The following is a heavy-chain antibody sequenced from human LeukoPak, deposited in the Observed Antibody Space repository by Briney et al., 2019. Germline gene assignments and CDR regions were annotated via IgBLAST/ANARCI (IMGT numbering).Heavy chain of an antibody. D-gene: IGHD6-13*01. J-gene: IGHJ5*02. V-gene: IGHV4-59*01. Sequence: SETLSLTCAVYGGSFSGYYWSWIRQPPGKGLEWIGYIYYSGSTNYNPSLKSRVTISVDTSKNQFSLKLSSVTAADTAVYYCARSGSWYGWFDPWGQGTLVTVSS. CDR2: IYYSGST. CDR3: ARSGSWYGWFDP. CDR1: GGSFSGYY.